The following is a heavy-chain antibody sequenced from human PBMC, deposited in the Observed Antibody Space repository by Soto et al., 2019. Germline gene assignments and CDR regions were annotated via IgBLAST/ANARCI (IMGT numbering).Heavy chain of an antibody. Sequence: QGQLVQSGAEVMKPGASVKVSCKASGYTFTSYGISWVRQAPGQGLEWMGWISAKKGNTKYAQKFQGRVTMTTDTSTSTAYMELRSLRSDDTAVYYCAREILSPDFYFHGMDVWGQGTTVTVSS. D-gene: IGHD2-15*01. V-gene: IGHV1-18*04. J-gene: IGHJ6*02. CDR2: ISAKKGNT. CDR3: AREILSPDFYFHGMDV. CDR1: GYTFTSYG.